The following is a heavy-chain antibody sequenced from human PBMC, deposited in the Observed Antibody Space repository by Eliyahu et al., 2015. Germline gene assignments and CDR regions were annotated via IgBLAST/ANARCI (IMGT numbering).Heavy chain of an antibody. CDR2: IXXDGSNK. Sequence: QVQLVESGGGVVQPGRSLRLSCAAXGXXFXSYGMHWVRPAPGKGLEWVAVIXXDGSNKYYADSVKGRFTISRDNSKNTLYLQMNSLRAEDTAVYYCAKIRYYYDSSGRXAFDIWGQGTMVTVSS. D-gene: IGHD3-22*01. V-gene: IGHV3-30*18. J-gene: IGHJ3*02. CDR1: GXXFXSYG. CDR3: AKIRYYYDSSGRXAFDI.